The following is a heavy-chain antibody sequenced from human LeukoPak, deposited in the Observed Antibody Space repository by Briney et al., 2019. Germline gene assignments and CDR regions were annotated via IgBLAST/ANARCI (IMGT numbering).Heavy chain of an antibody. CDR2: INHSGST. D-gene: IGHD3-3*01. V-gene: IGHV4-34*01. CDR1: GGSFSGYY. Sequence: SETLSLTCAVYGGSFSGYYWSWIRQPPGKGLEWIGEINHSGSTNYNPSLKSRVTISVDTSKNQFSLKLSSVTAADTAVYYCARQARSFRSGSKAFDYWGQGTLVTVSS. J-gene: IGHJ4*02. CDR3: ARQARSFRSGSKAFDY.